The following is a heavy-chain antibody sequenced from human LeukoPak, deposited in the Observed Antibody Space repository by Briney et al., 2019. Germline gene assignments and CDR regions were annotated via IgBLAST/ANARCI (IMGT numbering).Heavy chain of an antibody. CDR2: VNPNSGGS. CDR1: GYTFTGYY. V-gene: IGHV1-2*02. J-gene: IGHJ4*02. CDR3: AREDSSGYDY. D-gene: IGHD3-22*01. Sequence: ASVKVSCKASGYTFTGYYMHWVRQAPGQGLEWMGWVNPNSGGSNYAQNFQGRVTMTRDTSISTAYMEVSRLRSDDTAVYYCAREDSSGYDYWGQGTLVTVSS.